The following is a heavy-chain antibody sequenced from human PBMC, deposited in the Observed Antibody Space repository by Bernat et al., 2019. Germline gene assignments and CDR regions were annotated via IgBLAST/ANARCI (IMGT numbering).Heavy chain of an antibody. CDR2: IKSKADGGTT. D-gene: IGHD2-8*01. CDR3: TTKPTPRECNGENCYDS. J-gene: IGHJ4*02. V-gene: IGHV3-15*01. Sequence: EVQLLESGGGLVKPGGSLRLSCAASGFTFIDAWMNWVRQAPGKGLEFIGRIKSKADGGTTDYAAPVKGRFPISRDDSQNMVYLQMNDLKTDDTALYYCTTKPTPRECNGENCYDSWGQGALVTVSS. CDR1: GFTFIDAW.